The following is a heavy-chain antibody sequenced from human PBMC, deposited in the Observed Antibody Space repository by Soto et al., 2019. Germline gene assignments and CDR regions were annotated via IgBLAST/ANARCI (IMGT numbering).Heavy chain of an antibody. CDR2: VSSSSNTI. J-gene: IGHJ3*02. CDR1: GFSFSAFS. D-gene: IGHD2-2*02. CDR3: AREGGRHCSPTRCYNAFDI. Sequence: GGSLRLSCASSGFSFSAFSMNWVRQAPGKGLEWVSYVSSSSNTIYYADSVKGRFTISRDNAQNTLYLQMDSLRDEDTAVYYCAREGGRHCSPTRCYNAFDIWGQGTMVTVSS. V-gene: IGHV3-48*02.